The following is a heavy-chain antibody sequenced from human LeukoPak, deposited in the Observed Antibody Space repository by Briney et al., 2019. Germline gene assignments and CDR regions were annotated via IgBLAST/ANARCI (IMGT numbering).Heavy chain of an antibody. Sequence: SETLSLTCTVSGGSISSYYWSWIRQPAGKGLEWIGRIYTSGSTNYNPSLKSRVTMSVDTSKNQFALKLSSVTAADTAVYYCASSRLLWFGESQPLDYWGQGTLVTVSS. D-gene: IGHD3-10*01. J-gene: IGHJ4*02. CDR2: IYTSGST. V-gene: IGHV4-4*07. CDR3: ASSRLLWFGESQPLDY. CDR1: GGSISSYY.